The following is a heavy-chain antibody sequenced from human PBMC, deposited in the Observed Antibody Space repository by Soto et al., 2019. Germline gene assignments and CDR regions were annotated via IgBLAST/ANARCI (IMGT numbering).Heavy chain of an antibody. CDR3: ARLRVGFGGLLTY. V-gene: IGHV5-10-1*01. D-gene: IGHD3-10*01. CDR1: GYIFTSCW. J-gene: IGHJ4*02. CDR2: IDPSDSYT. Sequence: EVPLVQSGTEGKKTGESLRISCKGSGYIFTSCWISWVRQMPGKGLEWMGRIDPSDSYTNYSPSFQGQVTISADKSISTAYLQWSSLKAADTAMYYCARLRVGFGGLLTYWGQGTMVTVSS.